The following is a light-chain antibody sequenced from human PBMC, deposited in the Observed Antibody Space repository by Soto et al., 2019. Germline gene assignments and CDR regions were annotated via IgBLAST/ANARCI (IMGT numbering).Light chain of an antibody. CDR2: AAS. J-gene: IGKJ1*01. CDR1: QNINNY. Sequence: IQMTQSPSSLSASVGDRVTITCQASQNINNYLNWYQQKPGRAPKLLIYAASSLQSGVPSRFSGSGSGTDFTLTISSLQPEDFATYYCLQDHNYPLTFGQGTKVDIK. V-gene: IGKV1-6*01. CDR3: LQDHNYPLT.